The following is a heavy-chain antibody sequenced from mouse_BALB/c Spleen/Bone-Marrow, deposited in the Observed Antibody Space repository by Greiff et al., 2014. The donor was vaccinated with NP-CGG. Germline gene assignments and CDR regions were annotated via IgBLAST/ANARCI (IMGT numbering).Heavy chain of an antibody. CDR3: ARKDYGRRGGYFDV. D-gene: IGHD1-1*01. CDR1: GFSLTNYG. Sequence: QVQLQQSGPGLVAPSQSLSITCTVSGFSLTNYGVHWVRQPPGKGLEWLGLIWAGGSTNYNSALMSRLSISKDNSKSQVFLKMNSLQTDDTAMYYCARKDYGRRGGYFDVWGAGTTVTVSS. V-gene: IGHV2-9*02. J-gene: IGHJ1*01. CDR2: IWAGGST.